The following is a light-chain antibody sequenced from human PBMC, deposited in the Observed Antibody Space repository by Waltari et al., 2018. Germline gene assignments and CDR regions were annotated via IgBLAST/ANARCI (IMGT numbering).Light chain of an antibody. J-gene: IGKJ2*01. CDR3: QLRSNRPPYA. CDR1: QSVGRS. Sequence: EIVLTQSPATLSLSPGQRATLSCRASQSVGRSLGLYQQKVGQAPRLLIFDASNRATGVPARFSGSGSGIEFTLTISRLEPDDFAVYYCQLRSNRPPYAFGQGTKLEMK. CDR2: DAS. V-gene: IGKV3-11*01.